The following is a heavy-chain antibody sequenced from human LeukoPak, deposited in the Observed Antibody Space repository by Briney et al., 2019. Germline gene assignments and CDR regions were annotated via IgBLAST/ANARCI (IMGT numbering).Heavy chain of an antibody. D-gene: IGHD3-9*01. Sequence: GGSLRLSCAASGFTFSSYGMHWVRQAPGKGLEWVAVIWYDGSNKYYADSVKGRFTISRDNSKNTLYLQMNSLRAEDTAVYYCAKGARYFDWLLDYWGQGTLVTVSS. CDR3: AKGARYFDWLLDY. J-gene: IGHJ4*02. CDR1: GFTFSSYG. CDR2: IWYDGSNK. V-gene: IGHV3-33*06.